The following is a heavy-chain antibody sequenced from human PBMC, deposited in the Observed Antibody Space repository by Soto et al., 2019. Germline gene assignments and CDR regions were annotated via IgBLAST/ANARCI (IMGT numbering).Heavy chain of an antibody. V-gene: IGHV5-51*01. CDR2: IYPGDSDT. Sequence: DSLKISCKGSGYSFTSYWIGWVRQMPGKGLKWMGIIYPGDSDTRYSPSFQGQVTISADKSISTAYLQWSSLKASDTAMYYCARIPPSRASRYYYYGMDGWGQGTTVTVSS. CDR1: GYSFTSYW. D-gene: IGHD2-2*02. J-gene: IGHJ6*02. CDR3: ARIPPSRASRYYYYGMDG.